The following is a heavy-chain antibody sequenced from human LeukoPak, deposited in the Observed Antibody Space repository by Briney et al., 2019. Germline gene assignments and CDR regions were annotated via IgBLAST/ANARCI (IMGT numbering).Heavy chain of an antibody. V-gene: IGHV1-18*01. J-gene: IGHJ6*02. Sequence: ASVKVSCKASGYTFTSYGISWVRQAPGQGLEWMGWISAYNGNTNYAQKLQGRVTMTTDTSTSTAYMELRSLRSDDAAVYYCASQEVGSGWYDYYYGMDVWGQGTTVTVSS. CDR1: GYTFTSYG. CDR3: ASQEVGSGWYDYYYGMDV. D-gene: IGHD6-19*01. CDR2: ISAYNGNT.